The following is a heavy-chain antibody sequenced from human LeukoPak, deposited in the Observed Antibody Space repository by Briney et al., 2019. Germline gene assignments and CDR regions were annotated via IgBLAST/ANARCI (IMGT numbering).Heavy chain of an antibody. CDR3: ARDAAEWLQSYYYYYMDV. J-gene: IGHJ6*03. CDR1: GFTFSSYW. Sequence: GGSLRLSCAASGFTFSSYWMSWVRQAPGKGLEWVANIKQDGSEKYYVDSVKGRFTISRDNAKNSLYLQMNSLRAEDTAVYYCARDAAEWLQSYYYYYMDVWGKGTTVTVSS. V-gene: IGHV3-7*01. D-gene: IGHD5-24*01. CDR2: IKQDGSEK.